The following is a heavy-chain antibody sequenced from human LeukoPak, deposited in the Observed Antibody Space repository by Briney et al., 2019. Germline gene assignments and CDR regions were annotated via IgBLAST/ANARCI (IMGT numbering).Heavy chain of an antibody. J-gene: IGHJ4*02. CDR1: EYSFTNYW. CDR2: IDPSDSYA. CDR3: ARQARNGDYFDF. V-gene: IGHV5-10-1*01. Sequence: GESLRISCKGSEYSFTNYWINWVRQMPGKGLEWMGSIDPSDSYANYSPSFQGHVTISADKSISSAYLQWSSLKASDTAMYYCARQARNGDYFDFWGQGSLVTVSS. D-gene: IGHD4-17*01.